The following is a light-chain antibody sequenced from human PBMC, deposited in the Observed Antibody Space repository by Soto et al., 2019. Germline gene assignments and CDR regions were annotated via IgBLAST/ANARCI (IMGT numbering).Light chain of an antibody. J-gene: IGKJ3*01. V-gene: IGKV3-11*01. CDR3: QHRHN. Sequence: EVVLTQSPATLSLSPGDRATLSCRASQSVTIDYAWCQQNPGQAPSLLIYDASNRATGIPARFSGSGSGTDFTLTISSLEPEDFAVYYCQHRHNFGPGTKVDIK. CDR1: QSVTID. CDR2: DAS.